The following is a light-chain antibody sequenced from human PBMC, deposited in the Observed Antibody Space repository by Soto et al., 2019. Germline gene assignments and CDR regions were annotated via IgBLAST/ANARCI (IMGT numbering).Light chain of an antibody. Sequence: QSALTQPPSASGSPGQSVTISCTGTSSDVGGYTYVSWYQHHPGKAPKLVIYEVNKRPSGVPDRFSGSKSGNTASLTVSGLQAEDEADYHCGSYAGNNNLLFGGGTKLTVL. J-gene: IGLJ2*01. V-gene: IGLV2-8*01. CDR1: SSDVGGYTY. CDR2: EVN. CDR3: GSYAGNNNLL.